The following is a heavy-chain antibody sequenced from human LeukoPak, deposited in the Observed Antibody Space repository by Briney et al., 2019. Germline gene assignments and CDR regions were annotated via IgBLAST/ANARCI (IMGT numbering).Heavy chain of an antibody. J-gene: IGHJ4*02. CDR1: GSIFGNAY. V-gene: IGHV3-15*07. D-gene: IGHD2-21*01. Sequence: PGGSLGLSFEPSGSIFGNAYWNWAGKPPGKGLKWVGRIKPKTDGETTEYAAPVKDRFSISRDDSKSMMYLQMNSLKTEDTAVYYCITPLPYSAQGGQGTLVTVSS. CDR3: ITPLPYSAQ. CDR2: IKPKTDGETT.